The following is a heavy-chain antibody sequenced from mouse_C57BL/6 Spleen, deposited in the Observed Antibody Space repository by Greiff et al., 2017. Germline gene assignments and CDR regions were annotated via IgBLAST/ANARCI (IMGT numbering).Heavy chain of an antibody. CDR3: AREGYDYARYFDV. CDR2: INPSNGGT. D-gene: IGHD2-4*01. CDR1: GYTFTSYW. Sequence: VQLQQPGTELVKPGASVKLSCKASGYTFTSYWMHWVKQRPGQGLEWIGNINPSNGGTNYNEKFKSKATLTVDKSSSTAYMQLSSLTSEDSAVYYCAREGYDYARYFDVWGTGTTVTVSS. V-gene: IGHV1-53*01. J-gene: IGHJ1*03.